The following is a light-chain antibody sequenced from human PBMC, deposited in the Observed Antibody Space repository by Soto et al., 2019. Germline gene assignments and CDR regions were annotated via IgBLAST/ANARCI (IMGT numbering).Light chain of an antibody. CDR2: GAS. V-gene: IGKV3-15*01. CDR1: QSVSIN. Sequence: ETVMTQSPATLSLCPWEGATLSCRASQSVSINLAWYQQTPGQAPRLLIYGASTRATGVPVRSSGSGSGTEFTLTISSLQSDDFAVYDCQQDYNWPSFGQGTRLEIK. J-gene: IGKJ5*01. CDR3: QQDYNWPS.